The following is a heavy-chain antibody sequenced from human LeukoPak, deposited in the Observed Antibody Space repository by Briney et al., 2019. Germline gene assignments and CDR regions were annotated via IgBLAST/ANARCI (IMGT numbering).Heavy chain of an antibody. CDR3: ARDRRSGWFDY. D-gene: IGHD6-19*01. V-gene: IGHV4-39*07. CDR1: GGSISSSSYY. CDR2: IYYSGST. J-gene: IGHJ4*02. Sequence: SETLSLTCTVSGGSISSSSYYWGWIRQPPGKGLEWIGCIYYSGSTYYNPSLKSRVTISVDTSKNQFSLKLRSVTAADTAVYYCARDRRSGWFDYWGQGTLVTVSS.